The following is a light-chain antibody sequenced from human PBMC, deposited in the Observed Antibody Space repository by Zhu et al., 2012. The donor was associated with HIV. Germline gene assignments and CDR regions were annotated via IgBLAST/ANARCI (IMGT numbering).Light chain of an antibody. CDR2: GAS. V-gene: IGKV3-15*01. CDR3: QQYYDWPRT. J-gene: IGKJ1*01. CDR1: QSVNSN. Sequence: EIGMTQSPATLSVSPGERATLSCRASQSVNSNLAWYQQKPGQAPRLIIYGASTRATGIPARFSGSGSGTEFTLTVSSMQSEDFADYYCQQYYDWPRTFGQGTKVE.